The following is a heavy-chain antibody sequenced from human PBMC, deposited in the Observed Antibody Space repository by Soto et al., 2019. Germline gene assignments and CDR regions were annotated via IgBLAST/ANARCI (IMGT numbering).Heavy chain of an antibody. V-gene: IGHV1-18*01. D-gene: IGHD4-17*01. J-gene: IGHJ4*02. Sequence: QVQLVHSGAEVKKPGASVKVSCKASGYPFGGYAIGWVRQAPGQGLEWMGWVSAHTGDSGYAQRLQGRVTLTTETSTSTAYMELRGLRSDDTAVYYCARPSTSYGDYGWSLAYWGQGTLVPVSS. CDR2: VSAHTGDS. CDR1: GYPFGGYA. CDR3: ARPSTSYGDYGWSLAY.